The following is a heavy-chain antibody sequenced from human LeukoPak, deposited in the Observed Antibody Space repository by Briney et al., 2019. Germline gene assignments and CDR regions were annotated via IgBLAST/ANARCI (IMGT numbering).Heavy chain of an antibody. Sequence: KASETLSLTCAVSGYSISSGAYWGWIRQPPGKGLEWIGSIHHNGATYYKPSLKSRVTISVDTSKNQFSLRLSSLTAADTAVYYCAREREYRDYQYWGQGILVPVSS. CDR3: AREREYRDYQY. V-gene: IGHV4-38-2*01. J-gene: IGHJ4*02. CDR1: GYSISSGAY. CDR2: IHHNGAT. D-gene: IGHD4-17*01.